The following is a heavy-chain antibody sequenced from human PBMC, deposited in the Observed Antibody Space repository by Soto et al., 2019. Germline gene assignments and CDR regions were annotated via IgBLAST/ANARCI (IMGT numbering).Heavy chain of an antibody. CDR3: ASGKYSGFDV. D-gene: IGHD2-15*01. V-gene: IGHV6-1*01. J-gene: IGHJ3*01. CDR1: GDSFSSNGVA. Sequence: PSQTLSLTCAISGDSFSSNGVAWNWIRQSPSRGLEWLGRTYYRSKWYNDYAVSVKSRITVNPDTSKNQFSLQLSSVTPEDTAVYYCASGKYSGFDVWGQGTMVTVSS. CDR2: TYYRSKWYN.